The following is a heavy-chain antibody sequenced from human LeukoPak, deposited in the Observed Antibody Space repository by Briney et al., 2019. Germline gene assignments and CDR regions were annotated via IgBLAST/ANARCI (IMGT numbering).Heavy chain of an antibody. D-gene: IGHD5-18*01. J-gene: IGHJ4*02. V-gene: IGHV1-46*01. CDR3: ARGGDVDTAMVAIFTLDY. Sequence: ASVKVSCKASGYTFTSYYMHWVRQAPGQGLEWMGIINPSGGSTSYAQKFQGRVTMTRDTSTSTVYMELSSLRSEDTAVYYCARGGDVDTAMVAIFTLDYWGQGTLVTVSS. CDR2: INPSGGST. CDR1: GYTFTSYY.